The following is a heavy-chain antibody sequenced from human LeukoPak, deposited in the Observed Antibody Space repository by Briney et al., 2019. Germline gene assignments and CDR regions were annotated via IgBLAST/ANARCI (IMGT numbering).Heavy chain of an antibody. Sequence: SEPLSLTCAVYGGSFSGYYWSWIRQPPGKGLEWIGEINHSGSTNYNPSLKSRVAISLDTSKNQFSLKLSSLTAADTSVYYCARGFDLDAFDIWAQGTMVTVSS. J-gene: IGHJ3*02. CDR3: ARGFDLDAFDI. CDR2: INHSGST. CDR1: GGSFSGYY. V-gene: IGHV4-34*01. D-gene: IGHD3/OR15-3a*01.